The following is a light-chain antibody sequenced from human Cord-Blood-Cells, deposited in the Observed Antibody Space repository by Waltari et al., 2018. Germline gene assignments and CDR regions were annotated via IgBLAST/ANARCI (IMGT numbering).Light chain of an antibody. J-gene: IGKJ1*01. CDR1: QSVLYSSNNKNY. CDR3: QQYYSTPWT. Sequence: DIVMTQSPDSLAVSLGERATINCKSSQSVLYSSNNKNYLAWYQQKPGQPPKLLIYLASTRESGVTDRFSGSGSGTDFTLTISSLQAEDVAVYYCQQYYSTPWTFGQGTKVEIK. CDR2: LAS. V-gene: IGKV4-1*01.